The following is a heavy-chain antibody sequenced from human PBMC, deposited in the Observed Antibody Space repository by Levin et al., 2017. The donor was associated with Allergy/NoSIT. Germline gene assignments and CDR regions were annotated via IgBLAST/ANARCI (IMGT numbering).Heavy chain of an antibody. J-gene: IGHJ4*02. D-gene: IGHD6-6*01. CDR1: GFTFSNYW. CDR3: ARGPGAARPYY. V-gene: IGHV3-74*01. Sequence: GGSLRLSCAASGFTFSNYWMHWVRQAPGEGLVWVSRISNAGSDTSYADSVKGRFTISRDNAKSTLYLQMNGLRAEDTAVYFCARGPGAARPYYWGQGTLVTVSS. CDR2: ISNAGSDT.